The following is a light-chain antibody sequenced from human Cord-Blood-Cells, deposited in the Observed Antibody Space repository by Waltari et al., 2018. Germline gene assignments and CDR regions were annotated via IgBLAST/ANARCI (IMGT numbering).Light chain of an antibody. CDR2: EVS. CDR1: SSDVGCYNL. J-gene: IGLJ3*02. CDR3: CSYAGSSTV. V-gene: IGLV2-23*02. Sequence: SALTHPASLSGSPVRSLTISCTGTSSDVGCYNLFSWYQQHPGQAPKRMIYEVSKRPSGVSNRFSGSKSGNTASLTISGRQAEDEADYYCCSYAGSSTVFGGGTKLTVL.